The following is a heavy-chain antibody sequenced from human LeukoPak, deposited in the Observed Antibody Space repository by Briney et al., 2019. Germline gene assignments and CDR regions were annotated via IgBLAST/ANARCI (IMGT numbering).Heavy chain of an antibody. CDR3: ARDRVRYSSSWTFDY. D-gene: IGHD6-13*01. V-gene: IGHV3-30*04. CDR2: ISYDGSNK. Sequence: GGPLRLSCAASGFTFSSYAMHWVRQAPGKGLEWVAVISYDGSNKYYADSVKGRFTISRDNSKNTLYLQMNSLRAEDTAVYYCARDRVRYSSSWTFDYWGQGTLVTVSS. J-gene: IGHJ4*02. CDR1: GFTFSSYA.